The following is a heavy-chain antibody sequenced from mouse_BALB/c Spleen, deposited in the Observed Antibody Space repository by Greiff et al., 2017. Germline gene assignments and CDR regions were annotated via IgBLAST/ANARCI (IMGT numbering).Heavy chain of an antibody. Sequence: VQLQQSGAELAKPGASVKMSCKASGYTFTSYWMHWVKQRPGQGLEWIGYINPSTGYTEYNQKFKDKATLTADKSSSTAYMQLSSLTSEDSAVYYCARGYGNYGYYAMDYWGQGTSVTVSS. D-gene: IGHD2-1*01. CDR2: INPSTGYT. V-gene: IGHV1-7*01. CDR3: ARGYGNYGYYAMDY. J-gene: IGHJ4*01. CDR1: GYTFTSYW.